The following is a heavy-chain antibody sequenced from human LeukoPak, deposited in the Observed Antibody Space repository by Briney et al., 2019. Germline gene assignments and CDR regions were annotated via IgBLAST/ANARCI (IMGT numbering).Heavy chain of an antibody. Sequence: GGSLRLSCAASGFTFDEYAMHWVRQAPGKGLEWVSLISGDAATTYYAPSVKGRVTVSRDNNKNSLFLQMNSLRAEDTALYYCARDPSSHPGIAAAGTGYWGQGTLVTVSS. CDR1: GFTFDEYA. CDR2: ISGDAATT. J-gene: IGHJ4*02. CDR3: ARDPSSHPGIAAAGTGY. V-gene: IGHV3-43*02. D-gene: IGHD6-13*01.